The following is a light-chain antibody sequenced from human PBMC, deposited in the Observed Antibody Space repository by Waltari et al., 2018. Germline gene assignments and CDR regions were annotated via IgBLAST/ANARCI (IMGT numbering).Light chain of an antibody. V-gene: IGLV2-11*01. CDR1: SSAFVGYNY. CDR2: DVS. J-gene: IGLJ1*01. Sequence: QSALTQPRSVSGSPGQPVTISCTGTSSAFVGYNYVSGYHHHPGKAPQLIIYDVSKRPSGVPDRVSGSKSGNTASLTISGLQAEDEADYYCCSYAGSYTYVFGTGTKVTVL. CDR3: CSYAGSYTYV.